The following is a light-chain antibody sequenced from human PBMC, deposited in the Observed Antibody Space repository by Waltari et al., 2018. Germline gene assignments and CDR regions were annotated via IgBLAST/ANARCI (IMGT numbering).Light chain of an antibody. V-gene: IGKV3-20*01. Sequence: EIVLTQSPGPLSLSPGERATLSCRASQSVSSNYLAWYQQKPGQAPRLLIYDASSRATGIPDRFSGSGSGTDFTLSISRLEPEDFAVYYCQQFGSLPFTFGPGTKVDIK. CDR2: DAS. CDR3: QQFGSLPFT. CDR1: QSVSSNY. J-gene: IGKJ3*01.